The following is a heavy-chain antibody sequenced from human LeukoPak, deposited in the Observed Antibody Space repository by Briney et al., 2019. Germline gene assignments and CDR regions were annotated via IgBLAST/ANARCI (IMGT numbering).Heavy chain of an antibody. CDR1: GFTFSSYE. D-gene: IGHD6-19*01. CDR3: AKDRQGAVADPGEDYFDY. V-gene: IGHV3-48*03. CDR2: ISSSGSTI. Sequence: GGSLRLSCAASGFTFSSYEMNWVRQAPGKGLEWVSYISSSGSTIYYADSVKGRFTISRDNAKNSLYLQMNSLRAEDTAVYYCAKDRQGAVADPGEDYFDYWGQGTLVTVSS. J-gene: IGHJ4*02.